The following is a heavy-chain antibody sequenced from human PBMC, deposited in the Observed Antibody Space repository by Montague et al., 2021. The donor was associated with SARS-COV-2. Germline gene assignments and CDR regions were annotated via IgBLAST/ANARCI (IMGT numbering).Heavy chain of an antibody. CDR3: VTPGKTAVAGQFDY. CDR1: GGSIRSTTFY. V-gene: IGHV4-39*07. Sequence: SETLSLTCTVSGGSIRSTTFYWGWIRQSPGNGLEWIGYIYEGATAYYXPSLKSRVAISLDTPNNQFSLKITSLIVADTAIYYCVTPGKTAVAGQFDYWGPGILVTVSS. CDR2: IYEGATA. D-gene: IGHD6-19*01. J-gene: IGHJ4*02.